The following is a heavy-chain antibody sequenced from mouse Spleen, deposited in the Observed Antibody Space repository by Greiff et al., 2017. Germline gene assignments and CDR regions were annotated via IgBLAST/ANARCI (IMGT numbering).Heavy chain of an antibody. CDR2: INPSTGGT. Sequence: EVQRVESGPELVKPGASVKISCKASGYSFTGYYMNWVKQSPEKSLEWIGEINPSTGGTTYNQKFKAKATLTVDKSSSTAYMQLKSLTSEDSAVYYCARDSSGYLFAYWGQGTLVTVSA. CDR1: GYSFTGYY. V-gene: IGHV1-42*01. J-gene: IGHJ3*01. CDR3: ARDSSGYLFAY. D-gene: IGHD3-2*01.